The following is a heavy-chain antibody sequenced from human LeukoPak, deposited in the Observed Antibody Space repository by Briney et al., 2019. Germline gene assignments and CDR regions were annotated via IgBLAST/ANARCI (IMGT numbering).Heavy chain of an antibody. CDR3: ARDIDEGSGYYDY. CDR2: IKQDGSKK. CDR1: GFTSSSFW. Sequence: GGSLTLSCAAPGFTSSSFWMCWVRQAPGKGLEWVANIKQDGSKKNYVGSVKGRFTISRDNTKNSLYLQMNSLSPEDTAVYYCARDIDEGSGYYDYWGQGTLVTVSS. J-gene: IGHJ4*02. V-gene: IGHV3-7*01. D-gene: IGHD3-22*01.